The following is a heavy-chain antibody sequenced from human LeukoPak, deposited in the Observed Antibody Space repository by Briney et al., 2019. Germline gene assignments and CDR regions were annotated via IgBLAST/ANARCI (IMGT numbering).Heavy chain of an antibody. CDR2: ISWNTGSI. CDR1: GFTFDDYA. CDR3: ARGQVTGIWFGAETVDY. V-gene: IGHV3-9*01. Sequence: PGRSLRLSCAASGFTFDDYAMHWVRQAPGKGLEWVSGISWNTGSIGYADSVKGRFTISRDNAKNSLYLQMNSLRAEDTAVYYCARGQVTGIWFGAETVDYWGQGTLVTVSS. J-gene: IGHJ4*02. D-gene: IGHD3-10*01.